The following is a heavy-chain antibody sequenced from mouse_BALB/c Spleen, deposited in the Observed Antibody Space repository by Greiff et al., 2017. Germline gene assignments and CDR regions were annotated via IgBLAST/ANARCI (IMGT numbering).Heavy chain of an antibody. V-gene: IGHV5-17*02. J-gene: IGHJ2*01. CDR1: GFTFSSFG. Sequence: EVKLVESGGGLVQPGGSRKLSCAASGFTFSSFGMHWVRQAPEKGLEWVAYISSGSSTIYYADTVKGRFTISRDNPKNTLFLQMTSLRSEDTAMYYCARGYYYGSGGYFDYWGQGTTLTVSS. CDR3: ARGYYYGSGGYFDY. CDR2: ISSGSSTI. D-gene: IGHD1-1*01.